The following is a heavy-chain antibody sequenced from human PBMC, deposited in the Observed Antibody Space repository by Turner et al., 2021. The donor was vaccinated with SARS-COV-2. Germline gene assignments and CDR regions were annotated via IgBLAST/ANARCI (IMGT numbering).Heavy chain of an antibody. CDR2: IHPSGST. D-gene: IGHD2-21*02. Sequence: QVHLQQWGAGLLKPSETLSLTCAVYGGSFGGYYWTWIRQPPGKGLEWIGEIHPSGSTYYNPSLKSRVTISQDTSKSQFSLNLSSVTAADTAVYHCSRGDDSRKSGLLWGQGTLVTVSS. CDR3: SRGDDSRKSGLL. V-gene: IGHV4-34*01. CDR1: GGSFGGYY. J-gene: IGHJ4*02.